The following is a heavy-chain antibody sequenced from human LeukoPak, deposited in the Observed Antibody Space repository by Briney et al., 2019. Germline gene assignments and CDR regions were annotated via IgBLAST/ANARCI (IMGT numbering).Heavy chain of an antibody. CDR1: GFTFSSYA. CDR3: AKDGGSHDAFDI. CDR2: ISGSGGST. V-gene: IGHV3-23*01. Sequence: PGGSLRLSCAASGFTFSSYAMSWVRQTPGKGLEWVSAISGSGGSTYYADSVKGRFTISRDNSKNTLYLQMNSLRAEDTAVYYCAKDGGSHDAFDIWSQETMVTVSS. D-gene: IGHD2-15*01. J-gene: IGHJ3*02.